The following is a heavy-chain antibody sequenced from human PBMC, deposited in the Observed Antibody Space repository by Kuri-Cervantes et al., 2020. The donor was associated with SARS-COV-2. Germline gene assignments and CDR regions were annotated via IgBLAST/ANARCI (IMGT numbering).Heavy chain of an antibody. J-gene: IGHJ4*02. CDR1: GFTFSSYG. CDR3: ARDASPGIAARPAGLDY. CDR2: ISSSSSYI. D-gene: IGHD6-6*01. Sequence: GGSLRLSCAASGFTFSSYGMHWVRQAPGKGLEWVSSISSSSSYIYYADSVKGRFTISRDNAKNSLYLQMNSLRAEDTAVYYCARDASPGIAARPAGLDYWGQGTLVTVSS. V-gene: IGHV3-21*01.